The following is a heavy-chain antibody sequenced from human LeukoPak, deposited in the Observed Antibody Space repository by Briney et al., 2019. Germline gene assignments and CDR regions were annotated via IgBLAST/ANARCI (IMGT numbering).Heavy chain of an antibody. V-gene: IGHV3-30*03. Sequence: GGSLRLSCAASGFTFSSYGMHWVRQAPGKGLEWVAVISYDGNNKYYADSVKGRFSISRDNSKSTLYLQMNSLRAEDTAVYYCARARGVSTGYRPIDYWGQGTLVTVSS. J-gene: IGHJ4*02. CDR3: ARARGVSTGYRPIDY. CDR2: ISYDGNNK. CDR1: GFTFSSYG. D-gene: IGHD3-22*01.